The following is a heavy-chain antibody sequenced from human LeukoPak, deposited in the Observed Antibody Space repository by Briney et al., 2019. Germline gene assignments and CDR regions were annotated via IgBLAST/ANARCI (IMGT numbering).Heavy chain of an antibody. D-gene: IGHD6-6*01. CDR2: ISSSGSTI. Sequence: PGGSLRLSCAVSGFRVSSNHMNWVRQAPGKGLEWVSYISSSGSTIYYADSVKGRFTISRDNAKNSLYLQMNSLRAEDTAVYYCARVLTVIAAPPGAFDYWGQGTLVTVSS. CDR3: ARVLTVIAAPPGAFDY. V-gene: IGHV3-48*03. CDR1: GFRVSSNH. J-gene: IGHJ4*02.